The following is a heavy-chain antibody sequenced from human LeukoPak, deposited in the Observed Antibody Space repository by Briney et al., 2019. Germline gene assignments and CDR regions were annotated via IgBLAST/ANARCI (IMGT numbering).Heavy chain of an antibody. V-gene: IGHV3-15*01. CDR3: TTDLGPFVG. Sequence: PSETLSLTCTVSGGSISSYYWSWIRQPPGKGLEWVGRIKSKTDGGTTDYAAPVKGRFTISRDDSKNTLYLQMNSLKTEDTAVYYCTTDLGPFVGWGQGTLVTVSS. J-gene: IGHJ4*02. CDR2: IKSKTDGGTT. CDR1: GGSISSYY. D-gene: IGHD2-15*01.